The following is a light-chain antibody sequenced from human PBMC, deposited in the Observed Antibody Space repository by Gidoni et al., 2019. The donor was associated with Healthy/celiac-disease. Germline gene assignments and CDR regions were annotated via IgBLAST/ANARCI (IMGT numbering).Light chain of an antibody. CDR2: AAS. Sequence: IQLTQSHFFLSASVGDRVTITCWASQGISRYLAWYQQKPGKAPKLLIYAASTLQSGVPSRFSGSGSGTEFTLTISSLQPEDFATYYCQQLNSYPPLCSFGQGTKLEIK. CDR1: QGISRY. CDR3: QQLNSYPPLCS. J-gene: IGKJ2*04. V-gene: IGKV1-9*01.